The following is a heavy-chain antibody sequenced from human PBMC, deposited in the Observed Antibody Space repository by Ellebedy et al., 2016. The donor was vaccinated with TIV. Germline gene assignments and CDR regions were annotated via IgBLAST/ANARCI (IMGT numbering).Heavy chain of an antibody. J-gene: IGHJ4*02. CDR2: TQEDGSEK. V-gene: IGHV3-7*01. Sequence: GGSLRLXXAASGFTFSSDWMSWVRQAPGKGLEWVATTQEDGSEKYYMDPVKGRFTISRDNAKNSLYLQMNGLRVEDTALYYCAKGDLDYWGQGTLVTVSS. CDR3: AKGDLDY. CDR1: GFTFSSDW. D-gene: IGHD1-26*01.